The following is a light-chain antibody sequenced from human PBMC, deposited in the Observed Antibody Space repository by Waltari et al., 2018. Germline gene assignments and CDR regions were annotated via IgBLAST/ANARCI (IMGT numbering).Light chain of an antibody. J-gene: IGKJ4*01. V-gene: IGKV3-11*01. CDR1: QSVSYY. CDR2: DAT. Sequence: EIVLTQSPATLSLSPGERVTLSCRARQSVSYYLDWYQQKPGQAPRLLIYDATNRDTDIPARFSGSGSRTDFTLTISSLEPEDFAVYCCHQRSDWPPVFGGGTKVEIK. CDR3: HQRSDWPPV.